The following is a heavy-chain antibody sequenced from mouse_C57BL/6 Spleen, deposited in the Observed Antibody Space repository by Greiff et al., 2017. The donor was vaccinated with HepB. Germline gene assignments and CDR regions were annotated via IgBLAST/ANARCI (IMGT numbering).Heavy chain of an antibody. CDR1: GFSLTSYG. CDR2: IWSGGST. J-gene: IGHJ3*01. Sequence: QVQLQQSGPGLVQPSQSLSITCTVSGFSLTSYGVHWVRQSPGKGLEWLGVIWSGGSTDYNAAFISRLSISKDNSKSQVFFKMNSLQADDTAIYYCAGEARGGFAYWGQGTLVTVSA. V-gene: IGHV2-2*01. D-gene: IGHD3-1*01. CDR3: AGEARGGFAY.